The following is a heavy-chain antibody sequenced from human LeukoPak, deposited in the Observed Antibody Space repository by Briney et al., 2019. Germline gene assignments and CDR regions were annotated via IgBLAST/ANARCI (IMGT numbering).Heavy chain of an antibody. J-gene: IGHJ4*02. CDR1: GFTVSSNY. CDR3: ASGARGTSCLDY. CDR2: LYSGDGA. D-gene: IGHD2-2*01. Sequence: PGGSLRLSCAASGFTVSSNYMSWVRQAPGKGLEWVSVLYSGDGAYYADSVKGRFSISRDNSKNTLYLQMNSLRAEDTAVYYCASGARGTSCLDYWGQGTLVTVSS. V-gene: IGHV3-53*01.